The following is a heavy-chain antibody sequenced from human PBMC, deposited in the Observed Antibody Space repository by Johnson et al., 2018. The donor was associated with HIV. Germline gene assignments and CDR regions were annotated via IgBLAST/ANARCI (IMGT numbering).Heavy chain of an antibody. CDR1: GFTFSSYA. D-gene: IGHD6-6*01. CDR3: ARGVYSSSMEDAFDI. CDR2: IQYDGSNK. J-gene: IGHJ3*02. Sequence: QVQLVESGGGVFQPGRSLRLSCAASGFTFSSYAMHWVRQAPGKGLEWVAFIQYDGSNKYYADSVKGRFTISRDNSKNTLYLQMNSLRAEDTAVYYCARGVYSSSMEDAFDIWGQGTMVNVSS. V-gene: IGHV3-30*02.